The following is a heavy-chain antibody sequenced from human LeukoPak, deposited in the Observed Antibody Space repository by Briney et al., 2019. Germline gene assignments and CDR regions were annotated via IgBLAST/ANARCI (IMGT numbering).Heavy chain of an antibody. Sequence: PGGSLRLSCAASGFTFSSYSMNWVRQAPGKGLEWVSYISSSSSTIYYADSVKGRFTISRDNAKNSLYLQMNSLRAEDTAVYYCARERHSSGGHPAGGQGTLVTVSS. D-gene: IGHD6-19*01. CDR2: ISSSSSTI. CDR3: ARERHSSGGHPA. J-gene: IGHJ4*02. V-gene: IGHV3-48*01. CDR1: GFTFSSYS.